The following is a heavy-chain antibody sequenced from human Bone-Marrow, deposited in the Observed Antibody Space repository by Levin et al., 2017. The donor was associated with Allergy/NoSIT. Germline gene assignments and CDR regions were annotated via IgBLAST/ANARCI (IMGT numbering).Heavy chain of an antibody. J-gene: IGHJ4*02. V-gene: IGHV1-69*13. Sequence: SVKVSCKASGGTFRGKGISWVRQAPGQGLEWMGGIIPLLGTTNFAPKFRGRVTFTADESTRTVYMELSSLNSEDTAVYFCAREEGARATYYFDYWGQGSLVTVSS. CDR3: AREEGARATYYFDY. D-gene: IGHD1-26*01. CDR1: GGTFRGKG. CDR2: IIPLLGTT.